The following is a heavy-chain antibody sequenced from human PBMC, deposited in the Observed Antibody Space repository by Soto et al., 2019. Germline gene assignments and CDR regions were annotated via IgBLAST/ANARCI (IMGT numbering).Heavy chain of an antibody. Sequence: LRLSCAASGFVFSSYGMHWVRQAPGKGLEWVAVIRNDRSNKDYADSVKGRFTISRDNSKNTLYLQMNSLRAEDTAVYYCARDPPYYDILTGPHGYWGQGTTVTVSS. D-gene: IGHD3-9*01. V-gene: IGHV3-33*01. CDR2: IRNDRSNK. J-gene: IGHJ6*02. CDR1: GFVFSSYG. CDR3: ARDPPYYDILTGPHGY.